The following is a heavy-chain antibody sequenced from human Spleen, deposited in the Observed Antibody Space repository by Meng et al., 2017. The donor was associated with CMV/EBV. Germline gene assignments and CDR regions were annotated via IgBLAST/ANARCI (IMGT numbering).Heavy chain of an antibody. CDR1: GGSISSGDYY. J-gene: IGHJ3*02. CDR3: ARAFGVVTLDAFDI. CDR2: IYYSGST. D-gene: IGHD3-3*01. Sequence: LRLSCTVSGGSISSGDYYWSWIRQPPGKGLEWIGHIYYSGSTYYNPSLKSRVTMSLDTSKNQFSLKLSSVTAADTAVYYCARAFGVVTLDAFDIWGQGTMVTVSS. V-gene: IGHV4-30-4*08.